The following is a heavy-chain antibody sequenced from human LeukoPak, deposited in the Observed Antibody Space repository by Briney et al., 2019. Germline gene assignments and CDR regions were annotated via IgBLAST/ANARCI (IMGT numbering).Heavy chain of an antibody. CDR3: ARVDYGDYGFDY. V-gene: IGHV3-66*01. D-gene: IGHD4-17*01. CDR1: GYTFTGYY. CDR2: IYSGGRT. Sequence: GASVNVSCKASGYTFTGYYMHWVRQAPGKGLEWVSVIYSGGRTYYADSVKGRFTISRDNSKNTLYLQMNSLRAEDTAVYYCARVDYGDYGFDYWGQGTLVTVSS. J-gene: IGHJ4*02.